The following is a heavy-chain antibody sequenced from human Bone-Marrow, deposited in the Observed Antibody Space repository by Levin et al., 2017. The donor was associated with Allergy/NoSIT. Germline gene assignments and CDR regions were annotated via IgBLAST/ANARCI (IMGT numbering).Heavy chain of an antibody. CDR2: IYHSGST. CDR1: GYSISSGYY. CDR3: AIQEPSTYYDSSGYYPGGRDY. J-gene: IGHJ4*02. Sequence: SETLSLTCTVSGYSISSGYYWGWIRQPPGKGLEWIGSIYHSGSTYYNPSLKSRVTISVDTSKNQFSLKLSSVTAADTAVYYCAIQEPSTYYDSSGYYPGGRDYWGQGTLVTVSS. D-gene: IGHD3-22*01. V-gene: IGHV4-38-2*02.